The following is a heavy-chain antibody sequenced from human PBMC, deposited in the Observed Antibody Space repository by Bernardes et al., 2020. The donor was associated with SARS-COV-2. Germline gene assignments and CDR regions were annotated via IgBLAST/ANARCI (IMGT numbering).Heavy chain of an antibody. CDR1: GGSFSSSYY. Sequence: TLSLTCQVSGGSFSSSYYWTWVRHSAGAGLEWIGFRHSTGASSYNPSLASRVTISFDTSKNQFSLRLTSVTAADSAIYYCASDRRGTYLDYWGQGILVTVSS. J-gene: IGHJ4*02. CDR2: RHSTGAS. CDR3: ASDRRGTYLDY. V-gene: IGHV4-61*01.